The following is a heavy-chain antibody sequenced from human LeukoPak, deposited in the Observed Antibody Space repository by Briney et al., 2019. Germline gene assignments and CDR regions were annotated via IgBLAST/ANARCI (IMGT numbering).Heavy chain of an antibody. CDR1: GFTFSNYA. J-gene: IGHJ5*02. V-gene: IGHV3-30-3*01. Sequence: GGSLRLSCAASGFTFSNYAMHWVRQAPGKGLEWVAFISFDGSDKYYADSVKGRFTISRDNSKNTLYLQMNSLGAEDTAVYYCARDQPGTYTLSNTWGQGTLVTVSS. D-gene: IGHD1-14*01. CDR2: ISFDGSDK. CDR3: ARDQPGTYTLSNT.